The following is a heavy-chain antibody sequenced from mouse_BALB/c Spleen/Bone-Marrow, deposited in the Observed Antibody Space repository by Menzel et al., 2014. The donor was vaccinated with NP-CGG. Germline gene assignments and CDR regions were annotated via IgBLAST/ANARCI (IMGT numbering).Heavy chain of an antibody. Sequence: VQLQQSGAELMKPGASVKISCKATGYIFSSYWIEWVKQRPGHGLGWIGEILPGNGSTNYNEKFEGKATFTAETSSNTAYMQLSSLTSEDSAVYYCARSKVLYAMDYWGQGTSVTVSS. J-gene: IGHJ4*01. CDR3: ARSKVLYAMDY. CDR1: GYIFSSYW. D-gene: IGHD2-14*01. CDR2: ILPGNGST. V-gene: IGHV1-9*01.